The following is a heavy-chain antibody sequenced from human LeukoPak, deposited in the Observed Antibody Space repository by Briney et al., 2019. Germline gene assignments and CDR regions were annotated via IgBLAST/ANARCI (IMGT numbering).Heavy chain of an antibody. V-gene: IGHV3-21*01. CDR3: ARDYYDSSGYSQRYYYYGMDV. CDR2: ISSSSSYI. CDR1: GFAFSIYG. Sequence: GGSLRLSCAASGFAFSIYGMSWVRQAPGKGLEWVSSISSSSSYIYYADSVKGRFTISRDNAKNSLYLQMNSLRAEDTAVYYCARDYYDSSGYSQRYYYYGMDVWGQGTTVTVSS. J-gene: IGHJ6*02. D-gene: IGHD3-22*01.